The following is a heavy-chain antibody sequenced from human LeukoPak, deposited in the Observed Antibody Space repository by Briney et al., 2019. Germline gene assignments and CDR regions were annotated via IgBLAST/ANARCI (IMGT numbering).Heavy chain of an antibody. J-gene: IGHJ4*02. CDR1: GFTFSSYS. D-gene: IGHD6-13*01. Sequence: GGSLRLSCAASGFTFSSYSMNWVRQAPGKGLEWVSSISSSSSYIYYADSVKGRFTISRDNAKNSLYLQMNSLRAEDTAVYYCARDLGVFDFDYWGQGTLVTVSP. CDR2: ISSSSSYI. V-gene: IGHV3-21*01. CDR3: ARDLGVFDFDY.